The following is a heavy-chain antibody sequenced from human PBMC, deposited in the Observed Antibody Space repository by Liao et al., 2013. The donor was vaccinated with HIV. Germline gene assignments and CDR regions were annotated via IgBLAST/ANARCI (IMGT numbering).Heavy chain of an antibody. D-gene: IGHD3-22*01. J-gene: IGHJ4*02. Sequence: QVQLQESGPGLVKPSQTLSLTCTVSGTGAAIRSDQYFWSWIRQAPGKGLEWIGYIHHSGATYHNPSLRSRLVLSVDPSKNQFSLSLTSVTATDTAVYFCARARDYYDNAVASIDFWGQGTPVAVSS. CDR2: IHHSGAT. CDR1: GAAIRSDQYF. V-gene: IGHV4-30-4*08. CDR3: ARARDYYDNAVASIDF.